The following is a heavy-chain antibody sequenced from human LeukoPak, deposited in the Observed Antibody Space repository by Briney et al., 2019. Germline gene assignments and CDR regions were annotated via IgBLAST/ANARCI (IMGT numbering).Heavy chain of an antibody. CDR2: IWYDGSNK. CDR1: GFTFSSYG. J-gene: IGHJ4*02. CDR3: AKEPSYCSGGSCYYGEGYFDY. Sequence: GRSLRLSCAASGFTFSSYGMHWVRQAPGKGLEWVAVIWYDGSNKYYADSVKGRFTISRDNSKNTLYLQLNSLRAEDTAVYYCAKEPSYCSGGSCYYGEGYFDYWGQGTQVTVSS. D-gene: IGHD2-15*01. V-gene: IGHV3-33*06.